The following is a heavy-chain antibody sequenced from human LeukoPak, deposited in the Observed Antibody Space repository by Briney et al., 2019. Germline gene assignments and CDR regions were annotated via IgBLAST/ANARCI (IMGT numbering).Heavy chain of an antibody. J-gene: IGHJ4*02. V-gene: IGHV3-23*01. D-gene: IGHD6-19*01. CDR2: IHGGT. CDR3: AKAYSSGWYAFDS. CDR1: GCPFSSYA. Sequence: GGSLRLSCAASGCPFSSYAMGWIRQAPGKGLEWVSTIHGGTYYADSVRGRFTISRDNSKNTLYLQMTSLRADDTALYYCAKAYSSGWYAFDSWGQGSLVTVSS.